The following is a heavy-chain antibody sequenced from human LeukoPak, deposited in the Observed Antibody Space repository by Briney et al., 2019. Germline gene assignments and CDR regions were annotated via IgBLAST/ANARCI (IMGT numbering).Heavy chain of an antibody. CDR1: GYTFTSYY. J-gene: IGHJ3*02. CDR2: INPSGGST. V-gene: IGHV1-46*01. Sequence: ASVEVSCKASGYTFTSYYMHWVRQAPGQGLEWMGIINPSGGSTSYAQKFQGRVTMTRDTSTSTVYMELSSLRSEDTAVYYCARAQAKYDAFDIWGQGTMVTVSS. CDR3: ARAQAKYDAFDI.